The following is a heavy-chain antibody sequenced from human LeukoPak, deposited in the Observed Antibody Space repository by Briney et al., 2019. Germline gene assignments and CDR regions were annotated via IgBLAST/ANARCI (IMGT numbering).Heavy chain of an antibody. CDR1: GFSFSTDT. J-gene: IGHJ4*02. CDR3: ASRPGDFIDSSVYYSF. CDR2: ISSSSTYI. Sequence: PGGSLRLSCAASGFSFSTDTVNWVRQARGKGLKWVSSISSSSTYIYYTDSVKGRFAISRDNARNAVYLQMNSLRTEDTGVYYCASRPGDFIDSSVYYSFWGQGTLVTVSS. D-gene: IGHD3-22*01. V-gene: IGHV3-21*01.